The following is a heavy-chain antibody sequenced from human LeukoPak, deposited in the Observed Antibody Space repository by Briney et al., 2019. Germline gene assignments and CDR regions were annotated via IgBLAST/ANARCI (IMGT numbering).Heavy chain of an antibody. CDR1: RGTFSTYA. Sequence: ASVKVSCKASRGTFSTYAITWVRQAPGQGLEWMGGIIPIFGTANYAQKFQGRVTITADESTSTAYMELSSLGSDDTAVFYCARSKALRLDDIYYWGQGTLVTVSS. D-gene: IGHD3-9*01. J-gene: IGHJ4*02. V-gene: IGHV1-69*01. CDR3: ARSKALRLDDIYY. CDR2: IIPIFGTA.